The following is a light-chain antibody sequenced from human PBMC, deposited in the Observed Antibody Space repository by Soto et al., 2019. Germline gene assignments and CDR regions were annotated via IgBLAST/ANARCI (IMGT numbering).Light chain of an antibody. V-gene: IGKV1-39*01. CDR2: AGS. J-gene: IGKJ5*01. CDR3: QQRTDWPGT. Sequence: DIQMIQSPSSLSASVGDRITITCRASQSIRRYLNWYQHKPGNAPKLRSNAGSSLESGVPPMFSVGGSGTDYTLNISSLQPDDCAFYYSQQRTDWPGTVGQATRLE. CDR1: QSIRRY.